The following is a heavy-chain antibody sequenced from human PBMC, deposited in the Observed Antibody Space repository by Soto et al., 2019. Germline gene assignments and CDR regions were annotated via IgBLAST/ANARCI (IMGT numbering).Heavy chain of an antibody. D-gene: IGHD6-19*01. J-gene: IGHJ5*02. CDR2: IYYSGST. CDR3: ARSIAVAGANWFDP. V-gene: IGHV4-39*01. CDR1: GGSISSSGYY. Sequence: SETLXLTFTVSGGSISSSGYYWGWIRQPPGKGLEWIGSIYYSGSTYYNPSLKSRVTISVDTSKNQFSLKLSSVTAADTAVYYCARSIAVAGANWFDPWGQGTLVTVSS.